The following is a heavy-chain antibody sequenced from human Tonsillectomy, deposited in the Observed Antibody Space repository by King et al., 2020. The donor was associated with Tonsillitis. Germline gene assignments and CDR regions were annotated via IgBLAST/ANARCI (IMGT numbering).Heavy chain of an antibody. Sequence: VQLVESGGGVVQPGRSLRLSCAASGFTFSNYGMHWVRQAPGKGLEWVAVISYDGSNKYYADSVKGRFTISRDNSKNTLYLQMNSLRAEDTALYYCANTLRYFDWLGAFDIWGQGTMVTVSS. V-gene: IGHV3-30*18. J-gene: IGHJ3*02. CDR3: ANTLRYFDWLGAFDI. D-gene: IGHD3-9*01. CDR1: GFTFSNYG. CDR2: ISYDGSNK.